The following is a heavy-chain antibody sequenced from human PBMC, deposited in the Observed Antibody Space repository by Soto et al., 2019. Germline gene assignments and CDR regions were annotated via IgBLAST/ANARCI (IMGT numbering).Heavy chain of an antibody. CDR1: GGTFSSYS. D-gene: IGHD1-26*01. J-gene: IGHJ4*02. Sequence: QVQLVQSGAEVKKPGSSVKVSCKASGGTFSSYSINWVRQAPGQGLEWMGEIIPIFGTANYAQKFQGRVTMTADESTSTAYMELSSLRAEDTAVYYCARDGGRHSGGIDYWGQGTLVHVSS. CDR3: ARDGGRHSGGIDY. V-gene: IGHV1-69*01. CDR2: IIPIFGTA.